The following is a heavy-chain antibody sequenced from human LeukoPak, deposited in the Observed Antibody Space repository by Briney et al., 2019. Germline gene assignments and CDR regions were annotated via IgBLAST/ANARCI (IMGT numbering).Heavy chain of an antibody. D-gene: IGHD2-2*01. V-gene: IGHV4-39*07. CDR2: IYYSGST. J-gene: IGHJ4*02. CDR3: ARAIVVVPAAYFDC. Sequence: SETLSLTCTVSGGSISSSSYYWGWIRQPPGKGLEWIGSIYYSGSTYYNPSLKSRVTISVDTSKNQFSLKLSSVTAADTAVYYCARAIVVVPAAYFDCWGQGTLVTVSS. CDR1: GGSISSSSYY.